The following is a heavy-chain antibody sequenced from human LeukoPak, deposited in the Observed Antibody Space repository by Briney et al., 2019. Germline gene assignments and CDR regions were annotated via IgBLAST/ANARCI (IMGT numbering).Heavy chain of an antibody. Sequence: PSETLSLTCTVSGGSISSSSYYWGWIRQPPGKGLEWIGSIYYSGSTNYNPSLKSRVTISVDTSKNQFSLKLSSVTAADTAVYYCARGTAPRTYYYDSSGYSRLLGYWGQGTLVTVSS. D-gene: IGHD3-22*01. CDR1: GGSISSSSYY. CDR2: IYYSGST. J-gene: IGHJ4*02. CDR3: ARGTAPRTYYYDSSGYSRLLGY. V-gene: IGHV4-39*07.